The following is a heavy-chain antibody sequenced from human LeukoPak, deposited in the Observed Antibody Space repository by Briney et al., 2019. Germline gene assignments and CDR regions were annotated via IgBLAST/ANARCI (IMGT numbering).Heavy chain of an antibody. CDR3: ARDKGYNWNYPYFDY. CDR1: GGTFSSYA. V-gene: IGHV1-69*01. CDR2: IIPIFGTA. D-gene: IGHD1-7*01. Sequence: ASVKVSXKASGGTFSSYAISWVRQAPGQGLEWMGGIIPIFGTANYAQKFQGRVTITADESTSTAYMELSSLRSEDTAVYYCARDKGYNWNYPYFDYWGQGTLVTVSS. J-gene: IGHJ4*02.